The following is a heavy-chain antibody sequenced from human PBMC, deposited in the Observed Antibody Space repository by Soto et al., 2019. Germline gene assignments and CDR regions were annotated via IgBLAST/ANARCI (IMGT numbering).Heavy chain of an antibody. CDR2: IFPGDSDT. Sequence: GESLKISCKTSGYDFSTYWIAWVRQVPGEGLQYLGIIFPGDSDTRYSPSFQGQVIISVDKSISTAYLQWSHLRASDSAMYYCARGKTVTKYTDYYLDFWGQGTPVTVSS. CDR3: ARGKTVTKYTDYYLDF. V-gene: IGHV5-51*01. J-gene: IGHJ4*02. D-gene: IGHD3-10*01. CDR1: GYDFSTYW.